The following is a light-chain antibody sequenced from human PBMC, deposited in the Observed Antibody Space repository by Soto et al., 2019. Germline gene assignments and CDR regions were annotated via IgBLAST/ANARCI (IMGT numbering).Light chain of an antibody. CDR2: SNN. V-gene: IGLV1-44*01. CDR1: SSNIGSNT. J-gene: IGLJ3*02. Sequence: QSVRTQPPSESRTPGQRVTISCSGSSSNIGSNTVNWYQQLPGTAPKLLIYSNNQRPSGVPDRFSGSKSGTSASLAISGLQSEDEAYYYCAAWDDSLNGWVFGGGTKLTLL. CDR3: AAWDDSLNGWV.